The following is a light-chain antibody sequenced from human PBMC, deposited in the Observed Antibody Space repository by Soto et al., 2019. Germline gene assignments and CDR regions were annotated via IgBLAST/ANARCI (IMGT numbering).Light chain of an antibody. CDR1: SSDVGGHNH. CDR2: DVN. Sequence: QSVLTQPRSVSGSPGQSVTVSCTGTSSDVGGHNHVSWYQQHPGKVPKLMISDVNKRPSGVPDRVSGSKSGNTASLTISGIQAEDEADYYCCSFAGRIFVFGSGTKLTVL. CDR3: CSFAGRIFV. J-gene: IGLJ1*01. V-gene: IGLV2-11*01.